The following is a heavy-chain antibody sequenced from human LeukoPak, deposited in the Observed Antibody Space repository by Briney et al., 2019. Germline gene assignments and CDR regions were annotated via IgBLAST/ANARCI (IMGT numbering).Heavy chain of an antibody. CDR1: GYTFTSYD. D-gene: IGHD6-19*01. CDR2: MNPNSGNA. CDR3: ARERSGSGWHKNNAFDI. Sequence: ASVKVSCKASGYTFTSYDINWVRQATGQGLEWMGWMNPNSGNAGYAQKFQGRVTMTRNSSISTAYMELSSLRSEDTAVYYCARERSGSGWHKNNAFDIWGQGTMVTVSS. V-gene: IGHV1-8*01. J-gene: IGHJ3*02.